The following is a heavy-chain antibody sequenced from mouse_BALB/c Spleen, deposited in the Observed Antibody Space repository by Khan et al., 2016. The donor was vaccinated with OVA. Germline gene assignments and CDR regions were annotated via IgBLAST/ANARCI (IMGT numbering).Heavy chain of an antibody. CDR1: GFSLTSHG. Sequence: QVQLKQSGPGLVAPSQSLSITCTVSGFSLTSHGVHWVRQPPGKGLEWLGVIWAGGSTNYNSALMSSLSISKDSSKSQVFLKMNSLQTDDTAMYXGARDREHDYDEYWGKGTTRTGSS. CDR3: ARDREHDYDEY. D-gene: IGHD2-4*01. CDR2: IWAGGST. V-gene: IGHV2-9*02. J-gene: IGHJ2*01.